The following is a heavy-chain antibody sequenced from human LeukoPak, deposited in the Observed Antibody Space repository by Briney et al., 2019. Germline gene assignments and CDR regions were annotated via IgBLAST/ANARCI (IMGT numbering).Heavy chain of an antibody. CDR3: ARVVPGDYGAPKLFDY. D-gene: IGHD4-17*01. Sequence: SETLSLTCTVSGGSISSHYWSWIRQPPGKGLEWIGYIYYSGSTNYNPSLKSRVTISVDTSKNQFSLKLSSVTAADTAVYNCARVVPGDYGAPKLFDYWGQGTLVTVSS. CDR2: IYYSGST. V-gene: IGHV4-59*11. J-gene: IGHJ4*02. CDR1: GGSISSHY.